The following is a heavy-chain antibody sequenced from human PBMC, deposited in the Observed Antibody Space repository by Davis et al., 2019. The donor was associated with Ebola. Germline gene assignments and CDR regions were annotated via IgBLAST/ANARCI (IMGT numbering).Heavy chain of an antibody. CDR3: ARLDGSGMGNWFDP. J-gene: IGHJ5*02. CDR1: GYRFTSYW. V-gene: IGHV5-10-1*01. CDR2: IDPGDSYI. D-gene: IGHD3-10*01. Sequence: PGGSLRLSCKGSGYRFTSYWISWVRQMPGEGLEWMGRIDPGDSYINYSPSFQGHVTISVDKSTSAAYLQWSSLKASDTAMYYCARLDGSGMGNWFDPWGQGTLVTVSS.